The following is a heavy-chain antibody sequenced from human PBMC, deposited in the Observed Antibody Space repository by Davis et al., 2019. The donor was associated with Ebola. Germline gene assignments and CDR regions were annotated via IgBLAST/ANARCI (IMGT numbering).Heavy chain of an antibody. J-gene: IGHJ6*04. CDR2: ISGSGGST. V-gene: IGHV3-23*01. CDR1: VITFSSYA. CDR3: ARSGLSFGVVKYHYGMDA. Sequence: GESLKISCTDSVITFSSYAMTWVRQAPGKGLEWVSAISGSGGSTYYADSVKGRFTISRDNSKKTMYLQMNSLRGEDTAAYYCARSGLSFGVVKYHYGMDAWGKGTTVTVSS. D-gene: IGHD3-3*01.